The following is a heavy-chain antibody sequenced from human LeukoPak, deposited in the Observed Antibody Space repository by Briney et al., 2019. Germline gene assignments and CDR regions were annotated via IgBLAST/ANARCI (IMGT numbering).Heavy chain of an antibody. J-gene: IGHJ4*02. Sequence: GGSLRLSCAASGFPFSSYSMNWVRQAPGKGLEWVSSISSSSSYIYYADSVKGRFTISRDNAKNSLYLQMNSLRAEDTAVYYCAREGRDGYNYNYWGQGTLVTVSS. CDR2: ISSSSSYI. CDR1: GFPFSSYS. D-gene: IGHD5-24*01. V-gene: IGHV3-21*01. CDR3: AREGRDGYNYNY.